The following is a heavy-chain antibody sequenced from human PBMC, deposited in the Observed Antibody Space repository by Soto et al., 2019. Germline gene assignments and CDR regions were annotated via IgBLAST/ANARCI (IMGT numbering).Heavy chain of an antibody. CDR1: AYTFTSYG. J-gene: IGHJ6*02. V-gene: IGHV1-18*04. D-gene: IGHD4-17*01. CDR2: ISANNGNT. Sequence: QVQLVQSRAEVKKPGASVKVSCKASAYTFTSYGITWVRQAPGQGLEWMGWISANNGNTNYAQKVQGRVTMTTDTSTSTAYMELRSLRSDDTGVYYCARDRPTTVTKYNYYGLDVWGQGSTVTVSS. CDR3: ARDRPTTVTKYNYYGLDV.